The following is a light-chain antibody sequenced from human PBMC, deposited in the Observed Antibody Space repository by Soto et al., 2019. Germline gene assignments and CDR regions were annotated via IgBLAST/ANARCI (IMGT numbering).Light chain of an antibody. V-gene: IGLV2-23*02. CDR2: EVS. J-gene: IGLJ1*01. Sequence: QSALTQPASVSGSPGQSITISCTGTSRDFGSYNLVSWYQQHPGKAPKLMIYEVSKRPSGVSNRFSGSKSGNTASLTISGLQAEDEADYYCCSYAGSSTFYVFGAGTKVTVL. CDR1: SRDFGSYNL. CDR3: CSYAGSSTFYV.